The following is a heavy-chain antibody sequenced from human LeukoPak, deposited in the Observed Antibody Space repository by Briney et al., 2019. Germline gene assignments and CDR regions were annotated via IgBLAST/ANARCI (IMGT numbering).Heavy chain of an antibody. CDR2: ISDTGNT. D-gene: IGHD2-15*01. J-gene: IGHJ4*02. V-gene: IGHV3-23*01. CDR1: GFTLSSYA. CDR3: AKAPVTTCRGAFCYPFDY. Sequence: GGSLRLSCAASGFTLSSYAVSWVRQAPGKGLEWVSAISDTGNTYHADSVKGRFTISRDSSKNTLFLQMNRLRPEDAAVYYCAKAPVTTCRGAFCYPFDYWGLGTLVTVSS.